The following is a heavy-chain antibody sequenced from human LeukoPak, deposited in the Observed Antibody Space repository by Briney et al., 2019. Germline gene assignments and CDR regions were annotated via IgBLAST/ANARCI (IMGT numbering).Heavy chain of an antibody. CDR2: IKQDGSEK. D-gene: IGHD3-22*01. J-gene: IGHJ3*02. Sequence: GGSLRLSCAASGFTFSSYWMSWVRQAPGKGLEGVANIKQDGSEKYYVDSVKGRFTISRDNAKNSLYMQMNSLRAEDTAVYYCARNYYDSSGYSAFDIWGQGTMVTVSS. CDR3: ARNYYDSSGYSAFDI. V-gene: IGHV3-7*01. CDR1: GFTFSSYW.